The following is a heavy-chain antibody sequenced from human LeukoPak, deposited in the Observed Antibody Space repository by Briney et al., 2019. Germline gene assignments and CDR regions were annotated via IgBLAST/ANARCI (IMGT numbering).Heavy chain of an antibody. J-gene: IGHJ4*02. D-gene: IGHD3-3*01. Sequence: PGGSLRLSCAASGFTFSSYAMSWVRQAPGKGLEWVSAISGSGGSTYYADSVKGRFTISRDNSKNTLYLQMNSLRAEDTAVYYCAKGGLYYDFWSGDRRGGQGTLVTVSS. V-gene: IGHV3-23*01. CDR3: AKGGLYYDFWSGDRR. CDR2: ISGSGGST. CDR1: GFTFSSYA.